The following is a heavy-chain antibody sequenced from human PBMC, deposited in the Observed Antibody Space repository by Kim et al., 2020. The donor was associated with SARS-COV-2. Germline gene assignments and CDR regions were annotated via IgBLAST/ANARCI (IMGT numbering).Heavy chain of an antibody. V-gene: IGHV3-23*01. CDR3: AKVEKYDYVWGSYRSLYYFDY. D-gene: IGHD3-16*02. Sequence: GGSLRLSCAASGFTFSSYAMSWVRQAPGKGLEWVSAISGSGGSTYYADSVKGRFTISRDNSKNTLYLQMNSLRAEDTAVYYCAKVEKYDYVWGSYRSLYYFDYWGQGTLVTVSS. CDR1: GFTFSSYA. CDR2: ISGSGGST. J-gene: IGHJ4*02.